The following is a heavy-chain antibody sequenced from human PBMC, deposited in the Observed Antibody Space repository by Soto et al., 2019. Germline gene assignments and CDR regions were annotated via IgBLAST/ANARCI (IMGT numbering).Heavy chain of an antibody. V-gene: IGHV4-59*01. Sequence: SETLSLTCTVSGGSISSYYWSWIRQPPGKGLEWIGYIYYSGGTNYNPSLRSRVTISVDTSKNQFSLKLSSVTAADTAVYYCARAGYCSGGSCYRDFDYWGQGTLVTVYS. J-gene: IGHJ4*02. CDR2: IYYSGGT. CDR3: ARAGYCSGGSCYRDFDY. CDR1: GGSISSYY. D-gene: IGHD2-15*01.